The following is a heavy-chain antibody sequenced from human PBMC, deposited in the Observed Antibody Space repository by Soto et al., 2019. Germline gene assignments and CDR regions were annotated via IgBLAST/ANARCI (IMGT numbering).Heavy chain of an antibody. Sequence: QVQLVESGGGVVQPGRSLRLSCAASGITLSNFGMHWVRQAPGKGLEWVAVISRDGSTMLYADSVKGRFTISRDSSRNTLYLQMNSLRAEDTAVYHCVGEVASGYWGQGTLVTVSS. CDR3: VGEVASGY. CDR1: GITLSNFG. J-gene: IGHJ4*02. CDR2: ISRDGSTM. D-gene: IGHD2-21*01. V-gene: IGHV3-30*03.